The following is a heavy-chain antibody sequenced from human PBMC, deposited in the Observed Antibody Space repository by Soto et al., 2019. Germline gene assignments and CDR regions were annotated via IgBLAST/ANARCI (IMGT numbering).Heavy chain of an antibody. CDR1: GGSIRSGGYS. Sequence: SETLSLTCTVSGGSIRSGGYSWSWIRQAPGKGLEWIVYMYHSGSTYSNPPPKSRVTISVDKSKNPFSLKLSSVTAPDTAVYYCARGIMITFGGVQAFDIWGQGTMVTASS. V-gene: IGHV4-30-2*01. CDR2: MYHSGST. J-gene: IGHJ3*02. D-gene: IGHD3-16*01. CDR3: ARGIMITFGGVQAFDI.